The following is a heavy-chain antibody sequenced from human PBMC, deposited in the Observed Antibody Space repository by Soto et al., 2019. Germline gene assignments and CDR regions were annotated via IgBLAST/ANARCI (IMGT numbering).Heavy chain of an antibody. CDR2: TYYRSKWYN. Sequence: SQTLSLTCAISGDSVSGNSAAWNWIRQSPSKDLKWLGRTYYRSKWYNDYAVSVKSRITINPDTSKNQFSLQLNSVTPEDTAVYYCARVIVSIAAQQPQYYYYYYMDVWGKGTTVTVSS. D-gene: IGHD6-6*01. CDR3: ARVIVSIAAQQPQYYYYYYMDV. CDR1: GDSVSGNSAA. J-gene: IGHJ6*03. V-gene: IGHV6-1*01.